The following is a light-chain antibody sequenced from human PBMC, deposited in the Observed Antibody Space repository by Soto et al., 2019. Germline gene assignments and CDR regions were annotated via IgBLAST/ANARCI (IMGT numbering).Light chain of an antibody. Sequence: QSVLTQPPSVSAAPGQKVTISCSGSSSDIGNNYVSWYQQLPGTAPKLLIYDNNKRPSGIPDRFSGSKSGTSGTLDITGLQTGDEADYYCATWDGSLTGEVFGGGTQLNVL. CDR1: SSDIGNNY. CDR2: DNN. V-gene: IGLV1-51*01. J-gene: IGLJ2*01. CDR3: ATWDGSLTGEV.